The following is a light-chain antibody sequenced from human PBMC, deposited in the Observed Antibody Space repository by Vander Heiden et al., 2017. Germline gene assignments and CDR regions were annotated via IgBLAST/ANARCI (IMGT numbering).Light chain of an antibody. J-gene: IGKJ5*01. CDR2: DAS. V-gene: IGKV1-33*01. CDR3: QQDDNLLIT. Sequence: DIQMTQSPSSLSASVGDRVTITCQASQDISNYLNWYQQKPGKAPKLLIYDASNLETGVPSRFSGSGSGTDFTFTISSLHPEDLATYYCQQDDNLLITFGQGTLMEIK. CDR1: QDISNY.